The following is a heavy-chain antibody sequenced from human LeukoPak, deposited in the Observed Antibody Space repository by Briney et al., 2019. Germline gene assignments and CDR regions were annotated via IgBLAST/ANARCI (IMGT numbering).Heavy chain of an antibody. D-gene: IGHD4-17*01. V-gene: IGHV3-23*01. CDR3: AKSATTVTSNFEY. CDR2: ISGSGGGT. CDR1: GFTFSSHG. Sequence: PGGSLRLSCAASGFTFSSHGMSWVRQAPGKGLEWVSGISGSGGGTFYADSVRGRFTISRDNSKNTGYLQMNSLRAEDTAVYYCAKSATTVTSNFEYWGQGTLVTVSS. J-gene: IGHJ4*02.